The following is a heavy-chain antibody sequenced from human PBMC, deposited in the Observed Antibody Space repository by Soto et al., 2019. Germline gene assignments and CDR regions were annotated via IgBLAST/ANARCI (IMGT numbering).Heavy chain of an antibody. Sequence: QVQLQESGPGLVKPSQTQSLTCTVSGGSISIGDHYWSWIRHRPGKGLEWIGYIYYSGNTYYNPSLKSRIIMSVDTSKSQFSLRVSSVTAADTAIYYCAGFSSGQYGGNSGFVYWGQGTLVTVSS. D-gene: IGHD2-21*02. CDR3: AGFSSGQYGGNSGFVY. J-gene: IGHJ4*02. CDR2: IYYSGNT. CDR1: GGSISIGDHY. V-gene: IGHV4-31*03.